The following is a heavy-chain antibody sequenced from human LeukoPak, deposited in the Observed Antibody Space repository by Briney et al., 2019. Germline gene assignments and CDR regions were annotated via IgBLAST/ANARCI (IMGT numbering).Heavy chain of an antibody. CDR2: ISSSGSTI. Sequence: PGGSLRLSCAASGFTPSDYYMSWIRQAPGKGLEWVSYISSSGSTIYYADSVKGRFTISRDNAKNSLYLQMNSLRAEDTAVYYCARVGADYDILTAYPAYYFDYWGQGTLVTVSS. CDR1: GFTPSDYY. V-gene: IGHV3-11*04. J-gene: IGHJ4*02. D-gene: IGHD3-9*01. CDR3: ARVGADYDILTAYPAYYFDY.